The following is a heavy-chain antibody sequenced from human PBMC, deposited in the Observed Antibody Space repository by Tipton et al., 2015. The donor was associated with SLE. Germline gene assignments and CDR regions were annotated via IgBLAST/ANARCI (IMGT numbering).Heavy chain of an antibody. Sequence: LRLSCTVSGGSISSSSYYWGWIRQPPVKGLEWIGSVYYSGSTYYNPSLKSRVTISVDTSKNQFSLKLSSVTAADTAVYYCASRRREWDHGKAFDIWGQGTMVTVSS. CDR2: VYYSGST. J-gene: IGHJ3*02. CDR1: GGSISSSSYY. D-gene: IGHD1-26*01. CDR3: ASRRREWDHGKAFDI. V-gene: IGHV4-39*07.